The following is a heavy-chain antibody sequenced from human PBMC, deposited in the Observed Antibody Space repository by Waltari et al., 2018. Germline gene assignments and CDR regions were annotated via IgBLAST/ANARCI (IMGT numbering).Heavy chain of an antibody. J-gene: IGHJ2*01. CDR1: AGSLSSSSYY. CDR3: ARHPAMTIMLWYFDL. D-gene: IGHD2-8*01. Sequence: QLQLQESRPGLVKTSETLSLTCTVSAGSLSSSSYYWGWIRPPPGKGLEWIGSIYYSGSTYYNPSLKSRVTISVDTSKNQFSLKLSSVTAADTAVYYCARHPAMTIMLWYFDLWGRGTLVTVSS. V-gene: IGHV4-39*01. CDR2: IYYSGST.